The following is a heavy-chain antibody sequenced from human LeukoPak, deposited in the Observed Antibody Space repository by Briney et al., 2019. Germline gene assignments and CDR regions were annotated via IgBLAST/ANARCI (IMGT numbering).Heavy chain of an antibody. Sequence: PGGSLRLSCAASGFTFSSYAMHWVRQAPGKGLEWVAVISYDGSNKYYADSVKGRFTISRDNAKNSLYLQMNSLRAEDTAVYYCAREVVVPAAMRWDYYYYGMDVWGKGTTVTVTS. V-gene: IGHV3-30-3*01. CDR2: ISYDGSNK. CDR3: AREVVVPAAMRWDYYYYGMDV. CDR1: GFTFSSYA. D-gene: IGHD2-2*01. J-gene: IGHJ6*04.